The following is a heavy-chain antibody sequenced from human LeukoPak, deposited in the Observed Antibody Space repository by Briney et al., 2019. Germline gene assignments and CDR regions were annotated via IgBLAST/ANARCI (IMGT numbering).Heavy chain of an antibody. V-gene: IGHV3-48*01. D-gene: IGHD6-13*01. J-gene: IGHJ4*02. Sequence: GGSLRLSCAASGFTFSTYSMNWVRQAPGKGLEWLSYIDSDTPTIYYADSVKGRFTISRDNAKNSLYLQMNSLRAEDTAVYYCARDSSSSNWGQGTLVTVSS. CDR2: IDSDTPTI. CDR1: GFTFSTYS. CDR3: ARDSSSSN.